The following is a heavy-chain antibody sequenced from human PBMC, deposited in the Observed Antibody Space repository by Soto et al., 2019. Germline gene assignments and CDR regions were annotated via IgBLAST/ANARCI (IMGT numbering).Heavy chain of an antibody. CDR1: GFTFSSYA. D-gene: IGHD3-22*01. CDR2: ISDDGSNK. V-gene: IGHV3-30*04. J-gene: IGHJ4*02. Sequence: GGSLRLSCAASGFTFSSYAMSWVRQAPGKGLEWVAVISDDGSNKYYADSVKGRFTISRDNSKNTLYLQMNSLRAEDTAVYYCAKGDTMTFDYWGQGTLVTVSS. CDR3: AKGDTMTFDY.